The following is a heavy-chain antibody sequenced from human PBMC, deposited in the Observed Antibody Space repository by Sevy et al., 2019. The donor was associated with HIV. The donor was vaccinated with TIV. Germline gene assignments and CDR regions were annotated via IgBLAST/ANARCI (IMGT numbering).Heavy chain of an antibody. V-gene: IGHV4-31*03. Sequence: SETLSLTCTVSGGSISSGGYYWSWIRQHPGKGLEWIGYIYYSGSTYYNPSLKSRVTISVDTSKNQFSLKLGSVTAADTAVYYCARVKRGPTVTLYYYYGMDVWGQGTTVTVSS. J-gene: IGHJ6*02. CDR2: IYYSGST. CDR3: ARVKRGPTVTLYYYYGMDV. CDR1: GGSISSGGYY. D-gene: IGHD4-17*01.